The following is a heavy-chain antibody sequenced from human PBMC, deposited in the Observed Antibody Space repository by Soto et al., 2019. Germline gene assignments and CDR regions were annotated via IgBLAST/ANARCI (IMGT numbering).Heavy chain of an antibody. D-gene: IGHD4-17*01. CDR2: IIPILGIA. V-gene: IGHV1-69*02. Sequence: QVQLVQSGAEVKKPGSSVKVSCKASGGTFSSYTISWVRQAPGQGLEWMGRIIPILGIANYAQKFQGRVTITADKSTSKAYMELSSLRSEDTAVYYCARGGTTVVTPYYYGMDVWGQGTTVTVSS. J-gene: IGHJ6*02. CDR3: ARGGTTVVTPYYYGMDV. CDR1: GGTFSSYT.